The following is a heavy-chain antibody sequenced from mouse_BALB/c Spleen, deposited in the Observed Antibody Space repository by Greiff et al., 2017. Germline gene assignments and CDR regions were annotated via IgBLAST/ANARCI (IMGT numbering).Heavy chain of an antibody. D-gene: IGHD1-1*01. Sequence: EVKVVESGGGLVKPGGSLKLSCAASGFTFSSYAMSWVRQTPEKRLEWVASISSGGSTYYPDSVKGRFTISRDNARNILYLQMSSLRSEDTAMYYCARGGLRYYAMDFWGQGTSVTVSS. CDR1: GFTFSSYA. V-gene: IGHV5-6-5*01. CDR3: ARGGLRYYAMDF. J-gene: IGHJ4*01. CDR2: ISSGGST.